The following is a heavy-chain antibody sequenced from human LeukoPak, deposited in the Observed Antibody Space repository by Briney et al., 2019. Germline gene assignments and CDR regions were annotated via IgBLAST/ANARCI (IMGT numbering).Heavy chain of an antibody. CDR2: ISAYNGNT. CDR1: GYTFTSYG. Sequence: ASVKVSCKASGYTFTSYGISLVRQAPGQGLEWMGWISAYNGNTNYAQKLQGRVTMTTDTSTSTAYMELRSLRSDDTAVYYCARDIAVAEYYYYGMDVWGQGTTVTVSS. J-gene: IGHJ6*02. V-gene: IGHV1-18*01. D-gene: IGHD6-19*01. CDR3: ARDIAVAEYYYYGMDV.